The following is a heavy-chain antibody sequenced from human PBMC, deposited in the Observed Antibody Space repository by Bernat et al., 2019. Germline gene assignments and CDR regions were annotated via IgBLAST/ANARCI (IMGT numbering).Heavy chain of an antibody. Sequence: VQLVESGGGVVQPGRSLRLSCAASGFTFSSYAMHWVRQAPGKGLEWVGRIKTKTVGGTTDYAAPVKGRFTISRDDSKNTLYLQVNSLTTEDTAVYYCATVGRGGFDYWGQGTLVTVSS. J-gene: IGHJ4*02. V-gene: IGHV3-15*07. CDR3: ATVGRGGFDY. CDR1: GFTFSSYA. D-gene: IGHD3-16*01. CDR2: IKTKTVGGTT.